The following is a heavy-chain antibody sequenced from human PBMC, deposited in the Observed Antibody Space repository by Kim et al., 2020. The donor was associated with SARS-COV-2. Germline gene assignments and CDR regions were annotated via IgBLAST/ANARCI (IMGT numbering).Heavy chain of an antibody. V-gene: IGHV4-34*01. CDR3: ARGGRRMVRGVIFDY. Sequence: PSLKSRVPISVDTSKNQFSLKLSSVTAADTAVYYCARGGRRMVRGVIFDYWGQGTLVTVSS. D-gene: IGHD3-10*01. J-gene: IGHJ4*02.